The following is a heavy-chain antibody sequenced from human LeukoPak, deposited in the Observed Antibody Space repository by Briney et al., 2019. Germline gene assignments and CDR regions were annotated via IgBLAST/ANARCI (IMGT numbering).Heavy chain of an antibody. V-gene: IGHV1-18*01. CDR1: GYTLSSFG. CDR2: ITYYQGNT. D-gene: IGHD2-8*01. CDR3: AKQLCSSSGCHGVLPGAEDY. J-gene: IGHJ4*02. Sequence: ASVKVSCKASGYTLSSFGLSWVRQAPGQGLEWMGWITYYQGNTNAAERFRGRLTMTSDTSTNTAYMELRGLTSDDTATYYCAKQLCSSSGCHGVLPGAEDYWGQGTLVAVSS.